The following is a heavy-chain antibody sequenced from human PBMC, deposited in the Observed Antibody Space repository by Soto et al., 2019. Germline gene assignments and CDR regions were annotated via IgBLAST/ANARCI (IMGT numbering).Heavy chain of an antibody. D-gene: IGHD3-10*01. Sequence: PSETLSLTCTVSGGSISNDDYYWNCMRQPPGKGLEWVGYISYSGTTYYNPSLESRLTISVDTSKNQFSLKLSSVTAADTAVYYCVRDYNRGDWFGPWGQGTLVTVSS. CDR1: GGSISNDDYY. J-gene: IGHJ5*02. CDR3: VRDYNRGDWFGP. V-gene: IGHV4-30-4*01. CDR2: ISYSGTT.